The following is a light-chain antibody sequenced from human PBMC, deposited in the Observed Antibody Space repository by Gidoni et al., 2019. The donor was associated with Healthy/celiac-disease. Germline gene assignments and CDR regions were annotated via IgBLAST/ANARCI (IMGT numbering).Light chain of an antibody. Sequence: EIVLTQSPGTLSLSPGERATLSCRASQSVSSSYLAWYQQKPGQAPRLLIYGASSRATGIPDRFSGSGSGTDFTLTISRLEPEDFAVDYCQQYGSSPLTFGQXTKVEIK. CDR1: QSVSSSY. V-gene: IGKV3-20*01. CDR3: QQYGSSPLT. J-gene: IGKJ1*01. CDR2: GAS.